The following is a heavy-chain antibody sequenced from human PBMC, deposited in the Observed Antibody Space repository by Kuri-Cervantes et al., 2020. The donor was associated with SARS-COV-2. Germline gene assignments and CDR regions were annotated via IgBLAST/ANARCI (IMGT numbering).Heavy chain of an antibody. Sequence: SETLSLTCIVSGVAIDSNSYYWVWIRQAPGKGLEWIGGIYYSGSTYHNPSLKRRVTMSADTSKNQFSLKLTSVTAADTALYYCARLGVGYYGSGSYYNQWGQGTLVTVSS. CDR1: GVAIDSNSYY. J-gene: IGHJ4*02. CDR2: IYYSGST. V-gene: IGHV4-39*01. D-gene: IGHD3-10*01. CDR3: ARLGVGYYGSGSYYNQ.